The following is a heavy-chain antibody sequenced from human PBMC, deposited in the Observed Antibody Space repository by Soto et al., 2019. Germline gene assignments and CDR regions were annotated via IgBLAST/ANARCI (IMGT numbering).Heavy chain of an antibody. Sequence: GASVKVSCKASGYTFTSYGISWVRQAPGQGLEWMGWISAYNGNTNYAQKLQGRVTMTRDTSTSTVYMELSSLRSEDTAVYYCATRDPGHYWGQGTLGTVSS. CDR2: ISAYNGNT. CDR3: ATRDPGHY. V-gene: IGHV1-18*04. J-gene: IGHJ4*02. CDR1: GYTFTSYG.